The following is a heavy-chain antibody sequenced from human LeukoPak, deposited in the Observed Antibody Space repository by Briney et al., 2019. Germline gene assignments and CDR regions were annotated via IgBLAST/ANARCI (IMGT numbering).Heavy chain of an antibody. V-gene: IGHV1-3*01. CDR1: GYTFTSYA. J-gene: IGHJ4*02. Sequence: ASVKVSCKASGYTFTSYAMHWVRQAPGQRLEWMGWINAGNGNTKYSQKFQGRVTITRDTSASTAYMELSSLRSEDTVVYYCARGRHYYDSSGYIGGTDYWGQGTLVTVSS. D-gene: IGHD3-22*01. CDR2: INAGNGNT. CDR3: ARGRHYYDSSGYIGGTDY.